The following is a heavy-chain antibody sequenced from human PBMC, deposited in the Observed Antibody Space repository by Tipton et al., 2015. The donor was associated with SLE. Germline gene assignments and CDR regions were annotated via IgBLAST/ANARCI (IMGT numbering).Heavy chain of an antibody. J-gene: IGHJ6*02. Sequence: TLSLTCAVYGGSFSGYYWSWIRQPPGKGLEWIGEINHSGSTNYNPSLKSRATISVDTSKNQFSLKLSSVTAADTAVYYCARDRGYSYGRPYYGMDVWGQGTTVTVSS. D-gene: IGHD5-18*01. CDR3: ARDRGYSYGRPYYGMDV. CDR2: INHSGST. V-gene: IGHV4-34*01. CDR1: GGSFSGYY.